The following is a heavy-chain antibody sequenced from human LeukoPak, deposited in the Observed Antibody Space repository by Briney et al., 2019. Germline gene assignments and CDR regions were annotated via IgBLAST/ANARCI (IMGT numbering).Heavy chain of an antibody. D-gene: IGHD3-22*01. CDR3: AKVRQEGFYYDSSGYSNFDY. CDR1: GFTFSSYA. CDR2: ISDSGGST. V-gene: IGHV3-23*01. Sequence: GGSLRLSCVASGFTFSSYAMSWVRQAPGKGLEWVSVISDSGGSTYYADSVKGRFTISRDSSKNTLYLQMNSLRAEDTAVYYCAKVRQEGFYYDSSGYSNFDYWGQGTLVTVSS. J-gene: IGHJ4*02.